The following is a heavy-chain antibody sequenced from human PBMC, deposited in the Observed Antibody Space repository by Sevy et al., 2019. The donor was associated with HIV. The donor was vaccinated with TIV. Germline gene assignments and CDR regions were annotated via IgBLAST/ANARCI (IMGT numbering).Heavy chain of an antibody. CDR1: GGTFSSYA. J-gene: IGHJ4*02. CDR2: IIPIFGTA. D-gene: IGHD6-19*01. Sequence: ASVKVSCKASGGTFSSYAISWVRQAPGQGLEWMGGIIPIFGTANYAQKFQGRVTITADESTSTAYMELSSLRSEDTAVYYCAREGDIAVAGTSTAFDYWGQGTLVTVSS. V-gene: IGHV1-69*13. CDR3: AREGDIAVAGTSTAFDY.